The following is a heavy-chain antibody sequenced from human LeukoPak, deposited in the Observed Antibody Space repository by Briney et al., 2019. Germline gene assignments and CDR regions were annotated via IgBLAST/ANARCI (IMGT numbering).Heavy chain of an antibody. V-gene: IGHV1-2*02. Sequence: ASVKVSCKASGGTFSSYAISWVRQAPGQGLEWMGWINPNSGGTNYAQKFQGRVTMTRDTSISTAYMELSRLRSDDTAVYYCARGIVGDLYYYYGMDVWGQGTTVTVSS. CDR1: GGTFSSYA. J-gene: IGHJ6*02. D-gene: IGHD1-26*01. CDR2: INPNSGGT. CDR3: ARGIVGDLYYYYGMDV.